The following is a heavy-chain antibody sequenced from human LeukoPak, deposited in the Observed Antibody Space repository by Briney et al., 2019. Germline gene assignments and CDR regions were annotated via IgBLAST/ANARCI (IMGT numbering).Heavy chain of an antibody. CDR1: GFPDSHNY. D-gene: IGHD3-22*01. Sequence: PGKSLRLFCAASGFPDSHNYMSCVRQAPGKGLEWVSCSYSGGSTDYADSVKGRFTISRDNAKNTVSLQMNSLRAEDTGVYYCARAPSEIGGYYPEYFRHWGQGTLVTVSS. J-gene: IGHJ1*01. V-gene: IGHV3-53*01. CDR2: SYSGGST. CDR3: ARAPSEIGGYYPEYFRH.